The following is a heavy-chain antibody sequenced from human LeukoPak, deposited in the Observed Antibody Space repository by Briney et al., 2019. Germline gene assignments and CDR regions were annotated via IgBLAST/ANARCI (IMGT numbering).Heavy chain of an antibody. Sequence: SVKVSCKASGGTFSSYAISWVRQAPGQGLEWMGRIIPIFGTANYAQKFQGRVSITTDESTSTAYMELSSLRSEDTAVYYCAREIRGSDAYFDYWGQGTLVTVSS. V-gene: IGHV1-69*05. J-gene: IGHJ4*02. CDR3: AREIRGSDAYFDY. CDR2: IIPIFGTA. D-gene: IGHD3-10*01. CDR1: GGTFSSYA.